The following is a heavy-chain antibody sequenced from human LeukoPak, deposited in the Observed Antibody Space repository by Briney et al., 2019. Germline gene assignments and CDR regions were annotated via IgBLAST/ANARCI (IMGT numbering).Heavy chain of an antibody. V-gene: IGHV4-30-2*01. CDR1: GGSVSSGSYY. Sequence: SQTLSLTCTVSGGSVSSGSYYWSWIRQPPGKGLEWIGYIYHSGSTYYNPSLKSRVTTSVDRSKNQFSLKLSSVTAADTAVYYCARDEAPGIVVVPAPGPWGQGTLVTVSS. CDR3: ARDEAPGIVVVPAPGP. J-gene: IGHJ5*02. D-gene: IGHD2-2*01. CDR2: IYHSGST.